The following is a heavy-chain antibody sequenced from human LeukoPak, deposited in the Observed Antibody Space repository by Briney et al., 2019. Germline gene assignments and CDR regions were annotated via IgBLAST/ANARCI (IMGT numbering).Heavy chain of an antibody. CDR3: AKTELLWFGEN. CDR2: ISGSGGST. V-gene: IGHV3-23*01. CDR1: GFTFSSYA. Sequence: GGSLRLSCAASGFTFSSYAMSWVRQAPGKGLEWVSAISGSGGSTYYADSVKGRFTISRDNSKDTLYLQMNSLRAEDTAVYYCAKTELLWFGENWGQGTLVTVSS. J-gene: IGHJ4*02. D-gene: IGHD3-10*01.